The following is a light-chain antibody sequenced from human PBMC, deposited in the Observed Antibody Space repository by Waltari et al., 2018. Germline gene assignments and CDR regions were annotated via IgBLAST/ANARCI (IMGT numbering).Light chain of an antibody. CDR1: QSIGSW. CDR3: QRYNSYPIT. J-gene: IGKJ3*01. V-gene: IGKV1-5*03. Sequence: DIQMTQSPSPLSASVGDRVTITCRASQSIGSWLAWYQQKPGKAPKRLIYEATSLESGVPRFSASGSGTEFTLTISSLQPDDFATYYCQRYNSYPITFGPGTKVDI. CDR2: EAT.